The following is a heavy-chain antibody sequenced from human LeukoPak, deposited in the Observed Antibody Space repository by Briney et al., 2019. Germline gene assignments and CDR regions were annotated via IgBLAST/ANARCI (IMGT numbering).Heavy chain of an antibody. V-gene: IGHV3-9*01. Sequence: PGGSLRLSCAASEFTFDDYAMHWVRQAPGKGLEWVSGISWNSGSIGYADSVKGRFTISRDNSKNTLYLQMNSLRAEDTAVYYCAKDVSGGEGAPGGITIFGWGQGTLVTVSS. CDR2: ISWNSGSI. CDR3: AKDVSGGEGAPGGITIFG. J-gene: IGHJ4*02. D-gene: IGHD3-3*01. CDR1: EFTFDDYA.